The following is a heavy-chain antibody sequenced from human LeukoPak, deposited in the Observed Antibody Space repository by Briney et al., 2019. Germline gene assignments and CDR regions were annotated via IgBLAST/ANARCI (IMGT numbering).Heavy chain of an antibody. CDR2: IWYDGSNK. CDR3: AREPRSYGSGSYWNWFDP. V-gene: IGHV3-33*01. Sequence: GGSLRLSCAASGFTFSSYGMHWVRQAPGKGLEWVAVIWYDGSNKYYADSVKGRFTISRDNSKNTLYLQMNSLRAEDTAVYYCAREPRSYGSGSYWNWFDPWGQGTLVTVSS. J-gene: IGHJ5*02. D-gene: IGHD3-10*01. CDR1: GFTFSSYG.